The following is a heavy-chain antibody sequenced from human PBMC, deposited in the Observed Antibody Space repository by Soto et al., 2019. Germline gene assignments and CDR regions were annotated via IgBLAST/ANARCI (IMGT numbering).Heavy chain of an antibody. V-gene: IGHV4-4*02. CDR2: IYHSGST. CDR1: GGSISSSNW. Sequence: SETLSLTCAVSGGSISSSNWWSWVRQPPGKGLEWIGEIYHSGSTNYNPSLKSRVTISVDKSKNQFSLKLSSVTAADTAVYYCARYYYDSSGYQAPSDYWGQGTLVTVSS. J-gene: IGHJ4*02. D-gene: IGHD3-22*01. CDR3: ARYYYDSSGYQAPSDY.